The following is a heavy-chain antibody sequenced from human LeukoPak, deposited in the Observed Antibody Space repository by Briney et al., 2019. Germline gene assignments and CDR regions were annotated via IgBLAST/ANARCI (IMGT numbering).Heavy chain of an antibody. J-gene: IGHJ5*02. CDR1: GYTFTGYY. Sequence: GASVKVSCKASGYTFTGYYMHWVRQAPGQGLEWMGWINPNSGGTNYAQKFQGRVTMTRDTSIGTAYMELSRLRSDDTAVYYCAREVDIVVVPAAIGVNWFDPWGQGTLVTVSS. V-gene: IGHV1-2*02. D-gene: IGHD2-2*02. CDR2: INPNSGGT. CDR3: AREVDIVVVPAAIGVNWFDP.